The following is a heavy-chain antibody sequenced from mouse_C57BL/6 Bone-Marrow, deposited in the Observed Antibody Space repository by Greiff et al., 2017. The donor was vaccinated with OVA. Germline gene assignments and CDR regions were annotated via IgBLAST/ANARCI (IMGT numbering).Heavy chain of an antibody. CDR1: GFTFSSYG. J-gene: IGHJ3*01. Sequence: EVHLVESGGDLVKPGGSLKLSCAASGFTFSSYGMSWVRQTPDKRLEWVATISSGGSYTYYPDSVKGRFTISRDNAKNTLYLQMSSLKSEDTAMYYCARHGGYDDVFAYWGQGTLVTVSA. V-gene: IGHV5-6*01. D-gene: IGHD2-2*01. CDR3: ARHGGYDDVFAY. CDR2: ISSGGSYT.